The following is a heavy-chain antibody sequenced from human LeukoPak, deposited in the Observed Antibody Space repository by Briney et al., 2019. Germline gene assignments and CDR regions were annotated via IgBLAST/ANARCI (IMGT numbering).Heavy chain of an antibody. CDR1: GGSISSSSYY. D-gene: IGHD5-12*01. CDR2: IYYSGST. Sequence: PSETLSLTCTVSGGSISSSSYYWGWIRQPPGKGLEWIGSIYYSGSTYYNPSLKSRVTISVDTSKNQFSLKLSSVTAADTAVYYCARGTLLVATILDYYMDVWGKGTTVTVSS. CDR3: ARGTLLVATILDYYMDV. J-gene: IGHJ6*03. V-gene: IGHV4-39*07.